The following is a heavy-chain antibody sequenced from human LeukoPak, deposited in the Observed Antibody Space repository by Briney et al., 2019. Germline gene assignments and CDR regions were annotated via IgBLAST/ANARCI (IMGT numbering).Heavy chain of an antibody. CDR3: ARGLRTDSGYDDGEDH. Sequence: SETLSLTCTVSGGSISGYCRTWIRQPAGKGLEWIGRIYNIGSPNYNPALKSRVTISVDTSKNQFSLKLSSVTAADSAVYYCARGLRTDSGYDDGEDHWGQRTLVTVSS. V-gene: IGHV4-4*07. J-gene: IGHJ4*02. CDR2: IYNIGSP. CDR1: GGSISGYC. D-gene: IGHD5-12*01.